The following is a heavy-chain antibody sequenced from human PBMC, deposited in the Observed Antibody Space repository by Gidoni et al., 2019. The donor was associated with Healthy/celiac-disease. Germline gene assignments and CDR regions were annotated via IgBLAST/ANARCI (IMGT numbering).Heavy chain of an antibody. Sequence: QVQLQESGPGLVKPSETLSLTCTVSGGSISSYYWSWIRQPPGKGLEWIGYIYYSGSTNYNPSRKSRVTISVDTSKNQFSLKLSSVTAADTAVYYCARVFRNELKTYYYGSGSYYNGWFDPWGQGTLVTVSS. CDR3: ARVFRNELKTYYYGSGSYYNGWFDP. V-gene: IGHV4-59*01. CDR1: GGSISSYY. J-gene: IGHJ5*02. D-gene: IGHD3-10*01. CDR2: IYYSGST.